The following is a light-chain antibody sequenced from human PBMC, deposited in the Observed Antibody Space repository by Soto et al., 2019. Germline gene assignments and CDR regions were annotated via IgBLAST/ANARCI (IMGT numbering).Light chain of an antibody. CDR2: GAY. CDR1: QSIAGGY. V-gene: IGKV3-20*01. CDR3: HQYVASPRT. J-gene: IGKJ1*01. Sequence: EIVLTQSPRTLSLSPGERATLSCRASQSIAGGYLAWYQHRPGQAPRLLISGAYRRAAGIPDRFSGSGSGTECTLTISRLQPEDFAVYYCHQYVASPRTCGEGTKVEF.